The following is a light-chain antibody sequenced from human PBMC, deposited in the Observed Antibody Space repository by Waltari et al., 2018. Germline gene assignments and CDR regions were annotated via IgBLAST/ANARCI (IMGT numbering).Light chain of an antibody. V-gene: IGKV3-20*01. CDR2: HAS. CDR1: QSVGRS. Sequence: EIVLTQSPGTLSLSPGERATLSCRASQSVGRSLVWYQPKPGQAPRLLIYHASTRATGIPDRFSGSGSGTDFSLTISRLEPEDFAVYYCQKYERLPATFGQGTKVEIK. J-gene: IGKJ1*01. CDR3: QKYERLPAT.